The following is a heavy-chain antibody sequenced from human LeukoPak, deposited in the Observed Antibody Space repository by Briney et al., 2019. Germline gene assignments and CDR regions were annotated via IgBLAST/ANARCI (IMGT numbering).Heavy chain of an antibody. CDR2: ISSSSSYI. D-gene: IGHD4-17*01. CDR3: ARSISYGDYGGY. J-gene: IGHJ4*02. Sequence: GGSLRLSCAASGFTFCSYSMNWVRQAPGKGLEWVSSISSSSSYIYYADSVKGRFTISRDNAKNSLYLQMNSLRAEDTAVYYCARSISYGDYGGYWGQGTLVTVSS. V-gene: IGHV3-21*01. CDR1: GFTFCSYS.